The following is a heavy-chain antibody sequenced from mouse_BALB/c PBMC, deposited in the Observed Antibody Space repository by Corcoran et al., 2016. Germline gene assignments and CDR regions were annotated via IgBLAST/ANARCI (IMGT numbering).Heavy chain of an antibody. Sequence: EVQLQQSGPELVKPGASVKMSCKASGYTFTSYVMHWVKQRPGQGLEWIGYINPYNDGTKYNEKFKGKATLTSDKSSCTAYMELSSLTSEDSAVYYCARLYPGIAMDYWGQGTSVTVSS. CDR3: ARLYPGIAMDY. CDR1: GYTFTSYV. J-gene: IGHJ4*01. CDR2: INPYNDGT. V-gene: IGHV1S136*01.